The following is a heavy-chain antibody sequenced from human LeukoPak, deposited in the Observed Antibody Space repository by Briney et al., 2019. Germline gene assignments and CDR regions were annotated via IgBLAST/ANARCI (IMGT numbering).Heavy chain of an antibody. V-gene: IGHV1-2*02. J-gene: IGHJ5*02. CDR1: GYTFTGYY. CDR2: INPNSGGT. CDR3: ARDARDCSSTSCGNWFDP. D-gene: IGHD2-2*01. Sequence: ASVKVSCKASGYTFTGYYMHWVRQAPGQGLEWMGWINPNSGGTNYAQKLQGRVTMTRDTSISTAYMELSRLRSDDTAVYYCARDARDCSSTSCGNWFDPWGQGTLVTVSS.